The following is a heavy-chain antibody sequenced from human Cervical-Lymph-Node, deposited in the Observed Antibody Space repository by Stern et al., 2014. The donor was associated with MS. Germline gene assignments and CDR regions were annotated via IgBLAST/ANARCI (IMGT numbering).Heavy chain of an antibody. V-gene: IGHV3-23*04. CDR2: ISDSGVYT. CDR1: GFTFSTYA. D-gene: IGHD2-2*01. J-gene: IGHJ6*02. CDR3: AKDLGRGVVVVPLYGLDV. Sequence: EVQLGESGGGLVQPGGSLRLSCAASGFTFSTYAFRWVRQAPGTGLAWVSSISDSGVYTYYADSVKGRFTISRDNSKSMLYLEMQRLRAEDTAVYHCAKDLGRGVVVVPLYGLDVWGQGTTVTVSS.